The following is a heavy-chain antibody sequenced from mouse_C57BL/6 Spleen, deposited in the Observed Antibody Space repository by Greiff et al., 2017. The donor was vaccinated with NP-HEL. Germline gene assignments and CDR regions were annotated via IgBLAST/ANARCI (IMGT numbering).Heavy chain of an antibody. CDR3: ARNYGSSFYAMDY. CDR2: IYPGAGDT. CDR1: GYAFSSSW. J-gene: IGHJ4*01. V-gene: IGHV1-82*01. D-gene: IGHD1-1*01. Sequence: QVQLKQSGPELVKPGASVKISCKASGYAFSSSWMNWVKQRPGKGLEWIGRIYPGAGDTNYNGKFKGKATLTADKSSSTAYMQLSSLTSEDSAVYFCARNYGSSFYAMDYWGQGTSVTVSS.